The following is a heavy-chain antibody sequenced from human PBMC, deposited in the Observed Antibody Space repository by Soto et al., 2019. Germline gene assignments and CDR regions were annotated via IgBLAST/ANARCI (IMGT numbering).Heavy chain of an antibody. D-gene: IGHD1-26*01. CDR2: IIPILGIA. CDR3: ARRSGSYGFFDY. V-gene: IGHV1-69*02. Sequence: QVQLVQSGAEVKKPGSSVKVSCKASGGAFSSYTISWVRQAPGQGLEWMGRIIPILGIANYAQKFQGRVTITADKSTSTAYMELSSLRSEDTAVYYCARRSGSYGFFDYWGQGTRVTVSS. J-gene: IGHJ4*02. CDR1: GGAFSSYT.